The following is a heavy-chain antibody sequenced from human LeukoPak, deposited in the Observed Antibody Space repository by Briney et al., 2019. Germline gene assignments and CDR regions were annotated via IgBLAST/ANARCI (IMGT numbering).Heavy chain of an antibody. D-gene: IGHD3-22*01. CDR1: GYTFTSYG. V-gene: IGHV1-18*01. Sequence: ASVKVSCKASGYTFTSYGISWVRQAPGQGLEWMGWISAYNGNTNYAQKLQGRVTMTTDTYTSTAYMELRSLRSDDTAVYYCARVQYYYDSSGYPNDAFDIWGQGTMVTVSS. CDR2: ISAYNGNT. CDR3: ARVQYYYDSSGYPNDAFDI. J-gene: IGHJ3*02.